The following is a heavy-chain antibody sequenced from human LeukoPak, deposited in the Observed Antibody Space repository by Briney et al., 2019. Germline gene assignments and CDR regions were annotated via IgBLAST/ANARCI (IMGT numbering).Heavy chain of an antibody. CDR3: ARRIAAAGSYAFDI. Sequence: GGSLRLSCAASGFTFDDYGMSWVRQAPGKGLEWVSGINWNGGSTGYADSVKGRFTISRDNAKNSLYLQMNSLRAEDTALYYCARRIAAAGSYAFDIWGQGTMVTVSS. V-gene: IGHV3-20*04. J-gene: IGHJ3*02. CDR2: INWNGGST. CDR1: GFTFDDYG. D-gene: IGHD6-13*01.